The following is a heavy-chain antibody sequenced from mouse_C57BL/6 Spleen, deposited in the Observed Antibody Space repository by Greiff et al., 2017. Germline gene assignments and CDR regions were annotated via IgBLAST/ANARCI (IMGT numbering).Heavy chain of an antibody. V-gene: IGHV1-50*01. J-gene: IGHJ4*01. CDR1: GYTFTSYW. CDR2: IDPSDSYT. CDR3: ARTSSGAMDY. Sequence: VQLQQPGAELVKPGASVKLSCKASGYTFTSYWMQWVKQRPGQGLEWIGEIDPSDSYTNYNQKFKGKATLTVDTSSSTAYMQLSSLTSEDSAVYYCARTSSGAMDYWGQGTSVTVSS. D-gene: IGHD3-1*01.